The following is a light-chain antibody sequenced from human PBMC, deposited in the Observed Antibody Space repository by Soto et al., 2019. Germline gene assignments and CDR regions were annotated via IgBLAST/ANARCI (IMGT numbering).Light chain of an antibody. CDR3: CSYAGSSTVV. V-gene: IGLV2-23*02. Sequence: QSALTQPASVSGSPGQSITISCTGTSSDVGSYNLVSWYQLHPGKAPKLMIYEVTKRPSGISNRSSGSKSGNTASLTISGLQAEDEADYYCCSYAGSSTVVFGGGTKLTVL. J-gene: IGLJ2*01. CDR1: SSDVGSYNL. CDR2: EVT.